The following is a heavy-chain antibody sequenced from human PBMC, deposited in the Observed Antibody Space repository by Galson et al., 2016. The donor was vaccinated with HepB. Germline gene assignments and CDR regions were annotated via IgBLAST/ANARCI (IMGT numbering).Heavy chain of an antibody. Sequence: SLRLSCAASGFTFVDYAMNWVRQAPGKGLEWVAGIRESGDATHYADSVQGRFSISRDNSMNTLHLQMNSLGVDDTAVSHCAKDALSGCYRVPCYGHFNLWGRGTLVAVSS. D-gene: IGHD6-19*01. J-gene: IGHJ2*01. V-gene: IGHV3-23*01. CDR3: AKDALSGCYRVPCYGHFNL. CDR1: GFTFVDYA. CDR2: IRESGDAT.